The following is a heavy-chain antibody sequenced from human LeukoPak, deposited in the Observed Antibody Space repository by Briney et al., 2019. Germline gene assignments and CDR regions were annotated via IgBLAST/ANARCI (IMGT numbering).Heavy chain of an antibody. J-gene: IGHJ3*02. V-gene: IGHV1-69*13. CDR3: ARDITSGSSYDAFDI. CDR1: GYTFTNYG. D-gene: IGHD1-26*01. Sequence: SVKVSCKASGYTFTNYGISWVRQAPGQGLEWMGGIIPIFGTANYAQKFQGRVTITADESTSTAYMELSSLRSEDTAVYYCARDITSGSSYDAFDIWGQGTMVTVSS. CDR2: IIPIFGTA.